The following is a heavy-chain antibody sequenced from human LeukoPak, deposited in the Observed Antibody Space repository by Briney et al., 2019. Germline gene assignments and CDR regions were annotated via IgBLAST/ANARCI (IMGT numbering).Heavy chain of an antibody. J-gene: IGHJ4*02. D-gene: IGHD5/OR15-5a*01. CDR2: ISYDGRNK. Sequence: PGGSLRLPCAASGFTFSSYGMHWVCQAPGKGLEWVAVISYDGRNKYYADSVKGRLTISRDDSKNTVFLQMNSLTADDTAIYYCARGVSDHFDYWGQGTLLTVSS. CDR3: ARGVSDHFDY. CDR1: GFTFSSYG. V-gene: IGHV3-30*03.